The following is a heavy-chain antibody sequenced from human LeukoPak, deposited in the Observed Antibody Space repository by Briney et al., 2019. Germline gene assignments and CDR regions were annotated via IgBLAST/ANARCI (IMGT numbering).Heavy chain of an antibody. V-gene: IGHV3-23*01. CDR2: ISGNGGNT. CDR1: GLTFSNYV. Sequence: GGSLRLSCAASGLTFSNYVMTWARQAPGKGLEWVSSISGNGGNTYYADSVKGRFTISRDNSKNTLYLQMNSLRAEDTAIYYCAKDRSGYDSYYYYMDVWGKGTTVTVSS. J-gene: IGHJ6*03. D-gene: IGHD5-12*01. CDR3: AKDRSGYDSYYYYMDV.